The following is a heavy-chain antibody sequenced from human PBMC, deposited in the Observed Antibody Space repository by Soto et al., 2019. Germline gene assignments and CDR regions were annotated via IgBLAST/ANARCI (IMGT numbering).Heavy chain of an antibody. Sequence: SETLSLTCTVSGGSISSGGYCWSWIRQHPGKGLEWIGYIYYSGSTYYNPSLKSRVTISVDTSKNQFSLKLSSVTAADTAVYYCARRGGPNRMVRGVIVLQRYYFDYWGQGTLVTVSS. J-gene: IGHJ4*02. CDR2: IYYSGST. D-gene: IGHD3-10*01. V-gene: IGHV4-31*03. CDR3: ARRGGPNRMVRGVIVLQRYYFDY. CDR1: GGSISSGGYC.